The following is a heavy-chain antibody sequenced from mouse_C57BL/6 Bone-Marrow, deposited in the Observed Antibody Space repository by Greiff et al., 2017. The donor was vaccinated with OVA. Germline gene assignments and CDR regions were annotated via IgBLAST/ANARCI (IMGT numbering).Heavy chain of an antibody. CDR2: ISYSGST. J-gene: IGHJ2*01. CDR1: GYSITSDY. CDR3: SRAHLLRPLDY. V-gene: IGHV3-8*01. Sequence: DVKLVESGPGLAKPSQTLSLTCSVTGYSITSDYWNWIRKFPGNKLEYMGYISYSGSTTYNPSLKSRSSITRDTSKNQYYLQLNSVTTEDTATYYCSRAHLLRPLDYWGQGTTLTVSS. D-gene: IGHD1-2*01.